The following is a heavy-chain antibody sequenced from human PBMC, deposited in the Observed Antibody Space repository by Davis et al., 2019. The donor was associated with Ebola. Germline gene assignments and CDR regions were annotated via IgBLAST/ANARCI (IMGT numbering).Heavy chain of an antibody. Sequence: PSETLSLTCAVYGGSFSGYYWSWIRQPPGKGLEWIGEINHSGSTNYNPSLKSRVTISVDTSKNQFSLKLSSVTAADTAVYYCAFGVVIMHYWGQGTLVTVSS. CDR3: AFGVVIMHY. D-gene: IGHD3-3*01. CDR1: GGSFSGYY. J-gene: IGHJ4*02. CDR2: INHSGST. V-gene: IGHV4-34*01.